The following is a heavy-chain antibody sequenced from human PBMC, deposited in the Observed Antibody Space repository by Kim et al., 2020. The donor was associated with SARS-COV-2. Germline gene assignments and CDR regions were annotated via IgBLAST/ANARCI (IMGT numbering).Heavy chain of an antibody. CDR3: AKEGKTVHFYY. Sequence: GGSLRLSCAASGFTFDDYAMHWVRQAPGKGLEWVSGISWNSGSIGYADSVKGRFTISRDNAKNSLYLQMNTLRAEDTALYYCAKEGKTVHFYYCGQGTL. J-gene: IGHJ4*02. V-gene: IGHV3-9*01. CDR2: ISWNSGSI. D-gene: IGHD2-21*02. CDR1: GFTFDDYA.